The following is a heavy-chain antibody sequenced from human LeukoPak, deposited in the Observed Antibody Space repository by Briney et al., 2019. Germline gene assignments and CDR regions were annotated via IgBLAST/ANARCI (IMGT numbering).Heavy chain of an antibody. J-gene: IGHJ4*02. V-gene: IGHV1-46*01. CDR3: ARDPGGLVGATPAYYFDY. CDR1: GYTFTSYY. CDR2: INPSGGST. D-gene: IGHD1-26*01. Sequence: ASVKVSCKASGYTFTSYYMHWVRQAPGQGLEWMGIINPSGGSTSYAQKFQGRVTMTRDPSTSPVYMELSSLRSEDTAVYYCARDPGGLVGATPAYYFDYWGQGTLVTVSS.